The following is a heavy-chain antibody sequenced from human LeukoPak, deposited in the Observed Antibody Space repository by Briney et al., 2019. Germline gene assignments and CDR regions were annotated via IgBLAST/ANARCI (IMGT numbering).Heavy chain of an antibody. CDR3: ARVGRFLEWLPTSSFDY. CDR1: GGSFSGYY. J-gene: IGHJ4*02. CDR2: IYYSGST. V-gene: IGHV4-34*01. Sequence: PSETLSLTCAVYGGSFSGYYWSWIRQPPGKGLEWIGSIYYSGSTYYNPSLKSRVTISVDTSKNQFSLKLSSVTAADTAVYYCARVGRFLEWLPTSSFDYWGQGTLVTVSS. D-gene: IGHD3-3*01.